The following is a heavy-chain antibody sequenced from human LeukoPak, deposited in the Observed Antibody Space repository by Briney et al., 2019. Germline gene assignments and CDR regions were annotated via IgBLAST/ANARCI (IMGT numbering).Heavy chain of an antibody. J-gene: IGHJ6*02. CDR3: ARASYSSSSPLYYYYGMDV. Sequence: ASVKVSCKASGYTFTGYYMHWVRQAPGQGLEWMGWINPNSGGTNYAQKFQGWVTMTRDTSISTAYMELSRLRSDDTAVYYCARASYSSSSPLYYYYGMDVWGQGTTVTVSS. CDR2: INPNSGGT. D-gene: IGHD6-13*01. CDR1: GYTFTGYY. V-gene: IGHV1-2*04.